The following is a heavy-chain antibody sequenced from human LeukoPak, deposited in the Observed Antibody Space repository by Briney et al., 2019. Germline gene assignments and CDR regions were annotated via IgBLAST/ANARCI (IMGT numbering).Heavy chain of an antibody. J-gene: IGHJ4*02. CDR3: ARDGRVPELQFDY. V-gene: IGHV3-30*04. Sequence: GGSLRLSCAASGFTFSSYAMHRVRQAPGKGLEWVAVISYDGSNKYYADSVKGRFTISRDNSKNTLYLQMNSLRAEDTAVYYCARDGRVPELQFDYWGQGTLVTVSS. CDR1: GFTFSSYA. D-gene: IGHD3-10*01. CDR2: ISYDGSNK.